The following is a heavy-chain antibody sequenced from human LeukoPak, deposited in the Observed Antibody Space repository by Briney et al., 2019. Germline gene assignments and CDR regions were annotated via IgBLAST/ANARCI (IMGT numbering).Heavy chain of an antibody. Sequence: SETLSLTCTVSGGSISSYYWSWIRQPPGKGLEWIGYIYYSGSTNYNPSLKSRGTISVDTSKNQFSLKLSSVTAADTAVYYCARGNSGSYWFYYYGMDVWGKGTTVTVSS. CDR3: ARGNSGSYWFYYYGMDV. CDR2: IYYSGST. CDR1: GGSISSYY. D-gene: IGHD1-26*01. V-gene: IGHV4-59*01. J-gene: IGHJ6*04.